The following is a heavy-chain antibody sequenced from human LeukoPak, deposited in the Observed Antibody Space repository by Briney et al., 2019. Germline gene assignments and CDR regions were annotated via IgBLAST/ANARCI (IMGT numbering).Heavy chain of an antibody. Sequence: SETLSLTCTVCGGSISSSSYYWGWIRQPPGKGLEWIGSIYYSGSTYYNPSLKSRVTISVDTSKNQFSLKLSSVTAADTAVYYCARYEENSGWYSYYFDYWGQGTLVTVSS. J-gene: IGHJ4*02. CDR1: GGSISSSSYY. CDR3: ARYEENSGWYSYYFDY. V-gene: IGHV4-39*01. CDR2: IYYSGST. D-gene: IGHD6-19*01.